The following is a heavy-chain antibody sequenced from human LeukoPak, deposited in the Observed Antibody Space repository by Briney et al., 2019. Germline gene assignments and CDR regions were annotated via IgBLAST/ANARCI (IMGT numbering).Heavy chain of an antibody. Sequence: GESLKISFKGSGYSFTSYWIGWVRQMPGKGLEWMGIIYPGDSDTRYSPSFQGQVTISADKSISTAYLQWSSLKASDTAMYYCARRKYCSSTSCFSDAFDIWGQGTMVTVSS. CDR1: GYSFTSYW. J-gene: IGHJ3*02. CDR2: IYPGDSDT. D-gene: IGHD2-2*01. V-gene: IGHV5-51*01. CDR3: ARRKYCSSTSCFSDAFDI.